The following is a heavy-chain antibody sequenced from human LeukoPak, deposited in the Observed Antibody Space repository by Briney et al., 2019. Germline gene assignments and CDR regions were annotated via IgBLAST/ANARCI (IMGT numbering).Heavy chain of an antibody. J-gene: IGHJ4*02. CDR2: IYDSGST. D-gene: IGHD6-19*01. Sequence: SETLSLTCTVSGGSISSYYWSWIRQPPGKGLEWIGYIYDSGSTNYNPSLKSRVTISVDTSKNQFSLKLSSVTAADTAVYYCARGRLAVAGTPLAYWGQGTLVTVPS. V-gene: IGHV4-59*12. CDR1: GGSISSYY. CDR3: ARGRLAVAGTPLAY.